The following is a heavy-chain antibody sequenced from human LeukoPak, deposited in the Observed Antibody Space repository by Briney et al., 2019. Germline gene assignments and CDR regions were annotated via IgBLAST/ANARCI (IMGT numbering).Heavy chain of an antibody. D-gene: IGHD3-16*02. CDR1: GFTFSTYW. CDR3: ASQFYYDYVWGSYRPDY. V-gene: IGHV3-7*01. J-gene: IGHJ4*02. CDR2: IKQDGSEK. Sequence: PGGSLRLSCAASGFTFSTYWMTWVRQAPGKGLEWVANIKQDGSEKYYVDSVKGRFTISRDNAKNSLYLQMNSLRAEDTAVYYCASQFYYDYVWGSYRPDYWGQGTLVTVSS.